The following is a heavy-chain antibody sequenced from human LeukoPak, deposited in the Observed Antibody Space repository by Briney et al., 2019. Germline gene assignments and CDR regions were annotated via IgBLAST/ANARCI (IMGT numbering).Heavy chain of an antibody. V-gene: IGHV3-48*01. J-gene: IGHJ4*02. D-gene: IGHD6-19*01. CDR1: GFTLRSYS. Sequence: PGGSLRLSCVTSGFTLRSYSMNWVRQAPGKGLEWISYISSGSTTIYYADSVKGRFTISRDNAKNSLYLQMNSLRAEDTAVYYCARDVEQWLVRVYYFDYWGQGTLVTVSS. CDR3: ARDVEQWLVRVYYFDY. CDR2: ISSGSTTI.